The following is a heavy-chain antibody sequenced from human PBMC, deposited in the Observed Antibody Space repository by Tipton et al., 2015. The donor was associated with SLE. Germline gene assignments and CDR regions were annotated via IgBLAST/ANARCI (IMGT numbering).Heavy chain of an antibody. CDR2: IYYSGST. D-gene: IGHD6-13*01. CDR3: AAGYSSSWGPLGGEGIDY. J-gene: IGHJ4*02. V-gene: IGHV4-4*01. CDR1: GGSIRRNNW. Sequence: GLVKPSETLSLTCAVFGGSIRRNNWWSWVRQPPGKGLEWIGYIYYSGSTNYNPSLKSRVTISVDTSKNQFSLKLSSVTAADTAVYCCAAGYSSSWGPLGGEGIDYWGQGTLVTVSS.